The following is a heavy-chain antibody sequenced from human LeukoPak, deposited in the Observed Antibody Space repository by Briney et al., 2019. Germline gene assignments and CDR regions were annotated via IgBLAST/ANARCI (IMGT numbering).Heavy chain of an antibody. CDR2: ISGSGGST. CDR3: AKGPTPPYDYVWGTPPGWFDP. CDR1: GFTFDHYA. Sequence: GGSLRLSCAASGFTFDHYAMHWVRQAPRKGMEWVSAISGSGGSTYYADSVKGRFTISRDNSKNTLYLQMNSLRAEDTAVYYCAKGPTPPYDYVWGTPPGWFDPWGQGTLVTVSS. V-gene: IGHV3-23*01. J-gene: IGHJ5*02. D-gene: IGHD3-16*01.